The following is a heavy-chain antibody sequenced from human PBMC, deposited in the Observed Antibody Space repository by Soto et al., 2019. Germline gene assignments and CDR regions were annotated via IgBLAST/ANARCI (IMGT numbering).Heavy chain of an antibody. CDR3: TVYTGKPPVNYAMDV. D-gene: IGHD1-20*01. J-gene: IGHJ6*02. CDR2: IYQSGST. Sequence: QVQLQESGPGLVKPSGTLSLTCAVSGGSISSFDWWSWVRQPPGKGLEWIGEIYQSGSTNYNPSLMCRGTISVGKSKNQLHLKLSTGNDAGTAVYYRTVYTGKPPVNYAMDVWGQGTTFTVS. V-gene: IGHV4-4*02. CDR1: GGSISSFDW.